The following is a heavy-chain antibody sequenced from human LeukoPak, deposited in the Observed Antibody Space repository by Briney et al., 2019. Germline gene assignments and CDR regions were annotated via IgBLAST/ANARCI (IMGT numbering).Heavy chain of an antibody. V-gene: IGHV1-46*03. CDR2: INPSGGST. D-gene: IGHD3-9*01. CDR1: GYTFTSYY. J-gene: IGHJ5*02. Sequence: ASVKVSCKASGYTFTSYYMHWVRQAPGQGLEWMGIINPSGGSTSYAQKSQGRVTMTRDTSTSTVYMELSSLRSEDTAVYYCAREDYDILTGGQFDPWGQGTLVTVSS. CDR3: AREDYDILTGGQFDP.